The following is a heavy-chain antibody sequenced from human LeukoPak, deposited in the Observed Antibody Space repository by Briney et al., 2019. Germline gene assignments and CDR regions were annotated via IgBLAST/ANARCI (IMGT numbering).Heavy chain of an antibody. V-gene: IGHV3-21*01. Sequence: PGGSLRLSCAASGFTFRDYSMTWVRQAPGKGLEWVSSIRGGSDYKYHADSVKGRFTVSRDNAKNSLYLQMNSLRAEDTAVYYCARDHAGIVLPAAVGAHWGQGTLVTVSS. J-gene: IGHJ4*02. CDR3: ARDHAGIVLPAAVGAH. D-gene: IGHD2-2*01. CDR2: IRGGSDYK. CDR1: GFTFRDYS.